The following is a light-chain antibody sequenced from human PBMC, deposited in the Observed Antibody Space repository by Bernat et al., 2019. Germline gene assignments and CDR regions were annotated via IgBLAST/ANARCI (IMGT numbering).Light chain of an antibody. CDR3: QKLNSYPLT. Sequence: DIQLTQSPSFLSASIGDRVTITCRASQDISVYLAWYQQKSGKAPKLLIYAVSTLQGGVPSRFSGSGSGTDFTLTINSLQPEDFATYYCQKLNSYPLTFGGGTKVEIK. V-gene: IGKV1-9*01. J-gene: IGKJ4*01. CDR1: QDISVY. CDR2: AVS.